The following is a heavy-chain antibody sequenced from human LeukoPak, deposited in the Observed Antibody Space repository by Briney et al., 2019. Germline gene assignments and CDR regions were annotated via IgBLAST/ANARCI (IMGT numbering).Heavy chain of an antibody. Sequence: GGSLRLSCAASGFTFSSYEMNWVRQAPGKGLEWVSYISSSDSTIYYADSVKGRFTISRDNAKNSLYLQMNSLRAEDTAVYYCAREMDYYDSRPIDYWGQGTLVTVSS. CDR2: ISSSDSTI. D-gene: IGHD3-22*01. CDR3: AREMDYYDSRPIDY. V-gene: IGHV3-48*03. J-gene: IGHJ4*02. CDR1: GFTFSSYE.